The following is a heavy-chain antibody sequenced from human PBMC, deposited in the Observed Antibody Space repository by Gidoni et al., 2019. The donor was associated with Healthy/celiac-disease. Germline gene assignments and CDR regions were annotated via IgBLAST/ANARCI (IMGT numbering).Heavy chain of an antibody. D-gene: IGHD1-26*01. V-gene: IGHV4-31*03. CDR2: IYYSGST. CDR1: GGSISSGGYY. CDR3: ARVVVGATTYLDY. J-gene: IGHJ4*02. Sequence: QVQLQESGPGLVKPSQTLSRTCTVSGGSISSGGYYWSWIRQHPGKGLEWIGYIYYSGSTYYNPSLKSRVTISVDTSKNQFSLMLSSVTAADTAVYYCARVVVGATTYLDYWGQGTLVTVSS.